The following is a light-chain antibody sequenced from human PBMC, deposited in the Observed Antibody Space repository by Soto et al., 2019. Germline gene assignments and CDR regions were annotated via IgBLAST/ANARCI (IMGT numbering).Light chain of an antibody. CDR1: QSVNSRY. J-gene: IGKJ3*01. V-gene: IGKV3-20*01. CDR2: GAT. Sequence: EIVLTQSPGPLYLSPGDRATLSCRASQSVNSRYFAWYQQKPGQAPRLLIYGATSRATCIPDRFSGSGSETDFTLTISRLEPEDFAVYYCQQYALSPFTFGPGTTVEIK. CDR3: QQYALSPFT.